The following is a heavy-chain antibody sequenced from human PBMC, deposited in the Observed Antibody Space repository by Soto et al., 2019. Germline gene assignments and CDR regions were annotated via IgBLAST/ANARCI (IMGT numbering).Heavy chain of an antibody. CDR3: AHWGYCSGGTCYHDY. CDR2: ISDSGYTT. J-gene: IGHJ4*02. Sequence: EVQLLESGGGLVQPGGFLRLSCAASGFTFSSHAMSWVRQAPGKGLEWVSTISDSGYTTYYVDSVKGRFTISRDNSKNTVYLQMSSLRAEDTAIYYCAHWGYCSGGTCYHDYWGQGTLVTVPS. CDR1: GFTFSSHA. D-gene: IGHD2-15*01. V-gene: IGHV3-23*01.